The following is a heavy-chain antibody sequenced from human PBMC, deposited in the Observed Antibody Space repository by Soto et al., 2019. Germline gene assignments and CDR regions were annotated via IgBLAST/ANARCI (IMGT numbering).Heavy chain of an antibody. Sequence: EVQLVESGGGLVKPGGSLRLSCAASGFSFSSDSMGWVRQAPGKGLEWVSSISSSGSFMNYADSVKGRFTISRDNAKNSLCLQMSGLKDEDTAVYYCARDPPTGTTLDWADSWGQGTLVTVSS. V-gene: IGHV3-21*01. CDR1: GFSFSSDS. J-gene: IGHJ4*02. D-gene: IGHD1-7*01. CDR2: ISSSGSFM. CDR3: ARDPPTGTTLDWADS.